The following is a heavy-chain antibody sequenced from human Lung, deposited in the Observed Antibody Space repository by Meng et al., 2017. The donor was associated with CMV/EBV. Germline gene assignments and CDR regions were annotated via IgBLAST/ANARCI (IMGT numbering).Heavy chain of an antibody. CDR1: GGSISSSSYY. CDR2: VVYSGTT. CDR3: ARHHHSPTFDY. V-gene: IGHV4-39*01. Sequence: LQLPESGPGLVKPSETLSFTCTVSGGSISSSSYYWAWIRQPPGEGLEWIGSVVYSGTTYYTSSLKSRVSISVDTSKNQFSLKLSSVTAADTAVYYCARHHHSPTFDYWGQGTLVTVSS. D-gene: IGHD1-14*01. J-gene: IGHJ4*02.